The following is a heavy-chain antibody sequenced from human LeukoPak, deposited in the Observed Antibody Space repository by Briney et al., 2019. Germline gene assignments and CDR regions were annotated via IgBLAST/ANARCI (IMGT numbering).Heavy chain of an antibody. CDR2: IKQDGSEK. Sequence: GSLRLSCAAXXXXFSXXWMSXXRXAPGXXLEXXXNIKQDGSEKYYVDSVKGRFTISRDNAKNSLYLQMNSLRAEDTAVYYCARVGDSSGFDAFDIWGQGTMVTVSS. CDR3: ARVGDSSGFDAFDI. V-gene: IGHV3-7*03. D-gene: IGHD3-22*01. CDR1: XXXFSXXW. J-gene: IGHJ3*02.